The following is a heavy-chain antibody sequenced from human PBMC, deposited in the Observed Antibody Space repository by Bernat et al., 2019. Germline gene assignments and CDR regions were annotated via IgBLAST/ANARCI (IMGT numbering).Heavy chain of an antibody. CDR2: IRSKANSYAT. J-gene: IGHJ4*02. CDR3: TRHGIEVAGFEDY. Sequence: EVQLVESGGGLVQPGGSLKLSCAASGFTFSGSAMHWVRQASGKGLEWVGRIRSKANSYATAYAASVKARFTISRDDSKNTAYLQMNSLKTEDTAVYYCTRHGIEVAGFEDYWGQGTLVTVSS. V-gene: IGHV3-73*02. D-gene: IGHD6-19*01. CDR1: GFTFSGSA.